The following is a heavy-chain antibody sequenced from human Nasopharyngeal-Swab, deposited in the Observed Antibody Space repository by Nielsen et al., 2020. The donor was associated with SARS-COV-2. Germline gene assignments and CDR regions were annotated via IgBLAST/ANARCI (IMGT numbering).Heavy chain of an antibody. CDR1: GFTFTSSA. CDR2: IVVGSGST. V-gene: IGHV1-58*02. J-gene: IGHJ3*02. CDR3: AALWVVTAKGPSAFDI. D-gene: IGHD2-21*02. Sequence: VKVSCKASGFTFTSSAMQWVRQARGQRLEWIGWIVVGSGSTNYAQKFQERVTITRDMSTSTAYMELSSLRSEDTAVYYCAALWVVTAKGPSAFDIWGQGTMVTVSS.